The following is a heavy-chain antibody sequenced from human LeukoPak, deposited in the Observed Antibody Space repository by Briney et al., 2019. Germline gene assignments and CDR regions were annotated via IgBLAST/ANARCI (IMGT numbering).Heavy chain of an antibody. D-gene: IGHD3-22*01. CDR1: GGTFSSYT. Sequence: SVKVSCKASGGTFSSYTISWVRQAPGQGREWMGRISPILGIANYAQKFQGRVTITADKSTSTAYMELSSLRSEDTAVYYCARVSDSSGNFDYWGQGTLVTVSS. CDR2: ISPILGIA. V-gene: IGHV1-69*02. J-gene: IGHJ4*02. CDR3: ARVSDSSGNFDY.